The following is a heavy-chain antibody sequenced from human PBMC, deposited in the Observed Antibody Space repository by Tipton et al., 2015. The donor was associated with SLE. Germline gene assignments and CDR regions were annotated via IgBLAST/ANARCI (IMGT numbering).Heavy chain of an antibody. J-gene: IGHJ3*02. D-gene: IGHD3-16*01. V-gene: IGHV3-7*01. Sequence: SLRLSCAASGFTSSSYWMNWVRQAPGKGLEWVANIKQDGSEKHYVDSVKGRFTISRDNAKNSVFLQMNSLRAEDTAVYHCAREMTFRAFDIWGQGTMVTVSS. CDR2: IKQDGSEK. CDR1: GFTSSSYW. CDR3: AREMTFRAFDI.